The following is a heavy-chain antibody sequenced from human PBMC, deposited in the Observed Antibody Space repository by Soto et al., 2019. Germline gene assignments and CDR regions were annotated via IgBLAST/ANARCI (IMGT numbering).Heavy chain of an antibody. CDR3: AKDSPRYCGGGSCWGDFDC. Sequence: EVQLLESGGGLVQPGGSLRLSCAASGFTFSSYAMSWVRQGPGKGLEWVSATSGSGGRTYYADSVKGRFTISRDNSKNTLYLQMNSLRAEDTAVYYCAKDSPRYCGGGSCWGDFDCWGQGTLVTVSS. CDR1: GFTFSSYA. D-gene: IGHD2-15*01. CDR2: TSGSGGRT. V-gene: IGHV3-23*01. J-gene: IGHJ4*02.